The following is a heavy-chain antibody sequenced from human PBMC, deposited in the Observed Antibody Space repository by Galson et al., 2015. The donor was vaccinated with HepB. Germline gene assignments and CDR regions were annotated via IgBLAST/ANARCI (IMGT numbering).Heavy chain of an antibody. CDR3: ARGEMTSVSTHRY. Sequence: SVKVSCKASGYSFTSYAMNWVRQAPGQGLEWMGWINTDTGNPTYAQGFTGRFDFSLDTSVNTAYLQIDPLKAEDTAVYYCARGEMTSVSTHRYWGQGTLVTVSS. V-gene: IGHV7-4-1*01. D-gene: IGHD5/OR15-5a*01. CDR1: GYSFTSYA. CDR2: INTDTGNP. J-gene: IGHJ4*02.